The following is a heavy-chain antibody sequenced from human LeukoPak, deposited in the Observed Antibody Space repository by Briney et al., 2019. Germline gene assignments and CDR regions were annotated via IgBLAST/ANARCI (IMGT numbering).Heavy chain of an antibody. CDR3: ARATLAVAGTDHSFDY. J-gene: IGHJ4*02. CDR2: IGTSSTTI. V-gene: IGHV3-11*01. CDR1: GGSISSGGYS. Sequence: LSLTCAVSGGSISSGGYSWSWIRQPPGKGLEWVSNIGTSSTTIYYADSVKGRFTISRDNAKNSLYLQMNSLRAEDTAVYYCARATLAVAGTDHSFDYWGQGTLVTVSS. D-gene: IGHD6-19*01.